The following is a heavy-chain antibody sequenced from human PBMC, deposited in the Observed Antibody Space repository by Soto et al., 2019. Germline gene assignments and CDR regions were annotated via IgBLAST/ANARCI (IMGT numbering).Heavy chain of an antibody. CDR2: ISATSAKI. Sequence: EVQLVESGGGLVQPGGSLRLSCAASGFKFNYYAMNWVRQVPGKGLEWFSYISATSAKIDYADSVKGRFTISRDNARNSLYLQMNSLRDEDTAVYHCVADSSYGSHWVSHFDQWGRGTLVTVSS. J-gene: IGHJ4*02. CDR3: VADSSYGSHWVSHFDQ. D-gene: IGHD3-16*01. CDR1: GFKFNYYA. V-gene: IGHV3-48*02.